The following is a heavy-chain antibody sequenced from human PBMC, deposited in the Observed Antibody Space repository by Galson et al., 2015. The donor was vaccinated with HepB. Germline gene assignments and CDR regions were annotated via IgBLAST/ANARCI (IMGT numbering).Heavy chain of an antibody. CDR2: ISSSSSAI. Sequence: SLRLSCAASGFTFSSYSMTWVRQAPGKGLEWVSYISSSSSAIYYADSVKGRFTISRDNAKNSLFLQMNSLRGEDTAVYYCARDRWELPGIDCWGQGTLVTVSS. CDR3: ARDRWELPGIDC. V-gene: IGHV3-48*01. CDR1: GFTFSSYS. D-gene: IGHD1-26*01. J-gene: IGHJ4*02.